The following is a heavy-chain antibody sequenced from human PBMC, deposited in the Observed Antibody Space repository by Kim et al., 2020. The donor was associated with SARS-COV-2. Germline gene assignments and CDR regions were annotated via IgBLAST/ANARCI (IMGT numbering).Heavy chain of an antibody. J-gene: IGHJ6*02. CDR2: IYSGGSST. CDR3: ARHGPVNYDILTGYVYYYGMDV. D-gene: IGHD3-9*01. CDR1: GFTFSSYA. Sequence: GGSLRLSCAASGFTFSSYAMSWVRQAPGKGRGWVSVIYSGGSSTYYADPVKGRFTISRDNSKNTLYLQMNSLRAEDTAVYYCARHGPVNYDILTGYVYYYGMDVWGQGTTVTVSS. V-gene: IGHV3-23*03.